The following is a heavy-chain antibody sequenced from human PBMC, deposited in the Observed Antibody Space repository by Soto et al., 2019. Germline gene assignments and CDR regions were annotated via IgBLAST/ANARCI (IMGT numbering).Heavy chain of an antibody. Sequence: NPSETLSLTCTVSGGSISSGDYYWSWIRQPPGKGLEWIGYIYYSGSTYYNPSLKSRVTISVDTSKNQFSLKLSSVTAADTAVYYCARGAAKKWDYYYYYGMDVWGQGTTVTVSS. J-gene: IGHJ6*02. CDR1: GGSISSGDYY. D-gene: IGHD1-26*01. V-gene: IGHV4-30-4*01. CDR3: ARGAAKKWDYYYYYGMDV. CDR2: IYYSGST.